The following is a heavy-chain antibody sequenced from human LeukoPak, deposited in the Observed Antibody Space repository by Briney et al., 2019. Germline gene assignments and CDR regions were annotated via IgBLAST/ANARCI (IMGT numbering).Heavy chain of an antibody. J-gene: IGHJ4*02. CDR3: VGATVTFDY. CDR1: GFTFSSYA. V-gene: IGHV3-30-3*01. Sequence: GGSLRLSCAASGFTFSSYAMHWVRQAPGKGLEWVAVISYDGSNKYYADSVKGRFTISRDNSKNTLYLQMNSLRAEDTAVYYCVGATVTFDYWGQGTLVTVSS. CDR2: ISYDGSNK. D-gene: IGHD4-11*01.